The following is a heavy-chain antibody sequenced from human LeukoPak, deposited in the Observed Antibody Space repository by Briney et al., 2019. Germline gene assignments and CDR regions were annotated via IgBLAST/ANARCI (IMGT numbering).Heavy chain of an antibody. CDR3: AKDLLIRYSSGWYRWEWY. CDR2: IRYDESNK. J-gene: IGHJ4*02. CDR1: EFTFNNYG. D-gene: IGHD6-19*01. Sequence: GESLTLSCAASEFTFNNYGMHWLRQPPGKGVEGVAFIRYDESNKYYPPAVKGRFTISRDNSKNTLYLQMNSLRAEDTAVYYCAKDLLIRYSSGWYRWEWYWGQGTLVTVFS. V-gene: IGHV3-30*02.